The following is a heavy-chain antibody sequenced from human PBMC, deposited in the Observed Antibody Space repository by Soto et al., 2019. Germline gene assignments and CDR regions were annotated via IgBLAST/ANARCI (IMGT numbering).Heavy chain of an antibody. D-gene: IGHD4-4*01. J-gene: IGHJ2*01. CDR3: ARFISALGVTHWYFDL. CDR2: INAGNGNT. V-gene: IGHV1-3*01. Sequence: GASVKVSCKASGYTFTSYAMHWVRQAPGQRLEWMGWINAGNGNTKYSQKFQGRVTITRDTSTSTAYMELSSLRSDDTAVYYCARFISALGVTHWYFDLWGRGTLVTVSS. CDR1: GYTFTSYA.